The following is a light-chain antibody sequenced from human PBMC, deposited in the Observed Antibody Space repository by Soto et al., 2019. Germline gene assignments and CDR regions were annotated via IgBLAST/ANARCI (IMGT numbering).Light chain of an antibody. Sequence: EIVWTQSPGTLSLSPGERATLSCRASQSVSSSYLAWYQQKPGQAPRLLIYGASRSATGIPDRFSGSGSGTDFSVTISRLEREDFAVYCCQQYGSSLTWTFGQGTKVEIK. J-gene: IGKJ1*01. V-gene: IGKV3-20*01. CDR1: QSVSSSY. CDR3: QQYGSSLTWT. CDR2: GAS.